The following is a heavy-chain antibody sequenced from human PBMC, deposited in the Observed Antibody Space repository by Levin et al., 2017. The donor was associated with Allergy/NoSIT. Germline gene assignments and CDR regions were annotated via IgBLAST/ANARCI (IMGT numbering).Heavy chain of an antibody. J-gene: IGHJ3*02. CDR2: INPSGGST. CDR3: ARDGHTHYDSSGYHAFDI. V-gene: IGHV1-46*01. CDR1: GYTFTSYY. Sequence: PGGSLRLSCKASGYTFTSYYMHWVRQAPGQGLEWMGIINPSGGSTSYAQKFQGRVTMTRDTSTSTVYMELSSLRSEDTAVYYCARDGHTHYDSSGYHAFDIWGQGTMVTVSS. D-gene: IGHD3-22*01.